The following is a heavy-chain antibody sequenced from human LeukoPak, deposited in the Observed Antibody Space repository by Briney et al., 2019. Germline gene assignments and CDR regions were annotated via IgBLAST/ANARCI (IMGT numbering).Heavy chain of an antibody. D-gene: IGHD6-6*01. CDR3: ASSPEYSSSRRYYYYYMDV. CDR1: GFTLSSNY. J-gene: IGHJ6*03. Sequence: GGSLRLSCAASGFTLSSNYMSWVRQAPGKGLEWVSVIYSGGSTYYADSVKGRFTISRDNSKNTLYLQMTTLRAEDTAVYYFASSPEYSSSRRYYYYYMDVWGKGTTVTVSS. V-gene: IGHV3-53*01. CDR2: IYSGGST.